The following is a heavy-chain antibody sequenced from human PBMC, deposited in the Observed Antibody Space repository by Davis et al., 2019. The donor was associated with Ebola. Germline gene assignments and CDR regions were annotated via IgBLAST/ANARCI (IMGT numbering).Heavy chain of an antibody. CDR3: VMGFCIGSSCHWDDAFRV. J-gene: IGHJ3*01. V-gene: IGHV3-15*01. CDR1: GFTFTDAW. D-gene: IGHD2-2*01. CDR2: VKSKASGGTT. Sequence: GESLKTPRAASGFTFTDAWMTWVRQVPGKGLEWVGRVKSKASGGTTDYAAPVRGRFTISRDDSTNTVYLHMDSLTVDDTALYYCVMGFCIGSSCHWDDAFRVWGQGTMVTVSS.